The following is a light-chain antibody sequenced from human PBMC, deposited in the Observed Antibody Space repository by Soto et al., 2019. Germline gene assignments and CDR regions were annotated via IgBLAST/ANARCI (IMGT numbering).Light chain of an antibody. J-gene: IGLJ2*01. CDR1: SSNIGRNA. CDR2: SDN. V-gene: IGLV1-44*01. CDR3: GAWDDSLNGVL. Sequence: QSVLTQPPSASGTPGQKVTISCSGSSSNIGRNAVNWYQQVPGTAPKLLIYSDNQRPSGFPDRFSGSRSGTSVSLAISGLQSEDEADYYCGAWDDSLNGVLFGGGTKVTVL.